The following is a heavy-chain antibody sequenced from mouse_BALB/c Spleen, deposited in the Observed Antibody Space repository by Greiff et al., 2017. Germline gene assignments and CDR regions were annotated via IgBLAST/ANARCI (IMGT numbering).Heavy chain of an antibody. CDR3: ATFYYDYDDSLDY. D-gene: IGHD2-4*01. J-gene: IGHJ2*01. Sequence: QVQLQQPGAELVKPGASVKLSCKASGYTFTSYWMHWVKQRPGQGLEWIGEINPSNGRTNYNEKFKSKATLTVDKSSSTAYMQLSSLTSEDSAVYYCATFYYDYDDSLDYWGQGTTLTVSS. CDR1: GYTFTSYW. V-gene: IGHV1S81*02. CDR2: INPSNGRT.